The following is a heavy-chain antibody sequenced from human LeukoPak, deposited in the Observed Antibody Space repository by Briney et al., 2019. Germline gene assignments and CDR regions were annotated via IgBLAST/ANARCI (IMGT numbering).Heavy chain of an antibody. CDR2: ISYDGSNK. D-gene: IGHD3-22*01. CDR3: ARGPSITMIGPLKINYYFDY. Sequence: GGSLRLSCAASGFTFSSYAMHWVRQAPGKGLEWVAVISYDGSNKYYADSVKGLFTISRDNSKNTLYLQMNSLRAEDTAVYYCARGPSITMIGPLKINYYFDYWGQGTLVTVSS. J-gene: IGHJ4*02. CDR1: GFTFSSYA. V-gene: IGHV3-30*01.